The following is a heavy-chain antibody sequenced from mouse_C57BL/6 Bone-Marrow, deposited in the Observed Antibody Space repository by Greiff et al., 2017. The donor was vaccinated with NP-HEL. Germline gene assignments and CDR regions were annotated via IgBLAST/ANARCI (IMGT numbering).Heavy chain of an antibody. V-gene: IGHV1-63*01. CDR3: ARRGYYGSSPYAMDY. Sequence: VQLQQSGAELVRPGTSVKMSCKASGYTFTNYWIGWAKQRPGHGLEWIGAIYPGGGYTNYNEKFKGKATLTADKSSSTAYMQCSSLTSEDAAIYYCARRGYYGSSPYAMDYWGQGTSVTVSS. CDR2: IYPGGGYT. CDR1: GYTFTNYW. D-gene: IGHD1-1*01. J-gene: IGHJ4*01.